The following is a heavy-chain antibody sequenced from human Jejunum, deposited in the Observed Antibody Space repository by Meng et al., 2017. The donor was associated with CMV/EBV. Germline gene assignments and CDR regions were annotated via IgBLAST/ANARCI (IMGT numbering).Heavy chain of an antibody. CDR3: ARDETTGYYYYGMDV. J-gene: IGHJ6*02. Sequence: GFILSNDRMNWLRQAPGQGLEWVSSISSRTSYVDYADSVKGRFTISRDNIKNSLYLQMNSLRAEDTAVYFCARDETTGYYYYGMDVWGQGTTVTVSS. D-gene: IGHD2-8*02. CDR1: GFILSNDR. V-gene: IGHV3-21*01. CDR2: ISSRTSYV.